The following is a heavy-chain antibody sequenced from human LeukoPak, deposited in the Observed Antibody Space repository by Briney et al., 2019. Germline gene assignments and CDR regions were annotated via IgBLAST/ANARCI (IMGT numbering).Heavy chain of an antibody. J-gene: IGHJ5*02. CDR2: LYHSGSI. CDR1: GYSISSGYY. V-gene: IGHV4-38-2*02. D-gene: IGHD2-2*01. Sequence: SETLSLTCTVSGYSISSGYYWAWIRQPPGKGLEWIGSLYHSGSIYYNPSLKSRVTISVDTSKNQFSLKLSSVTAADTAVYYCARQRQYQLLGAKKYNWFDPWGQGTLVTVSS. CDR3: ARQRQYQLLGAKKYNWFDP.